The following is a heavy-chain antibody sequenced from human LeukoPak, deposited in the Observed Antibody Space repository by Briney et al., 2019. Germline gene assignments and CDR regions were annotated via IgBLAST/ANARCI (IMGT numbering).Heavy chain of an antibody. CDR1: GYTFTGYY. CDR2: INPNSGGT. V-gene: IGHV1-2*02. CDR3: ARGLYGDEDYYYMDV. Sequence: GASVKVSCKASGYTFTGYYMHWVRQAPGQGLEWMGWINPNSGGTNYAQKFQGRVTMTRDTSISTAYMELSRLRSDDTAVYYCARGLYGDEDYYYMDVWGKGTTVTVSS. D-gene: IGHD4-17*01. J-gene: IGHJ6*03.